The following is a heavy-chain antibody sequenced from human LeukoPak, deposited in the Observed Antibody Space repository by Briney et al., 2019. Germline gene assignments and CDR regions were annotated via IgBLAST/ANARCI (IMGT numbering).Heavy chain of an antibody. CDR3: AREYVVGAIFDY. V-gene: IGHV4-59*01. D-gene: IGHD1-26*01. J-gene: IGHJ4*02. Sequence: SETLSLTCTVSGGSIISYYWSWIRQPPGQGREWIGYIYYSGSTNYNPSLKSRVTISVDTSKNEFSLKLSYVTAAATAVYCCAREYVVGAIFDYWGQGTLVTVSS. CDR1: GGSIISYY. CDR2: IYYSGST.